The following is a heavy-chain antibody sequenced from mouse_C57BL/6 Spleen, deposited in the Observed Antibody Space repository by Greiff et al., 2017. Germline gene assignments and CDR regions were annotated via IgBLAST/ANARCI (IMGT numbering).Heavy chain of an antibody. CDR1: GYTFTDYY. CDR3: ARHDGYSVYAMDY. J-gene: IGHJ4*01. V-gene: IGHV1-26*01. CDR2: INPNNGGT. D-gene: IGHD2-3*01. Sequence: EVQLQQSGPELVKPGASVKISCKASGYTFTDYYMNWVKQSHGKSLEWIGDINPNNGGTSYNQKFKGKATLTVDKSSSTAYMELRSLTSEDSAVYYCARHDGYSVYAMDYWGQGTSVTVSS.